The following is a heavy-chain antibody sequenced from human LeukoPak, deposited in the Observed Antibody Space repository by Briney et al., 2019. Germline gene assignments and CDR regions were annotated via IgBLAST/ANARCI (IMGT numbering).Heavy chain of an antibody. CDR2: INHSGST. J-gene: IGHJ5*02. CDR1: GGSFSAYY. Sequence: SETLSLTCAVYGGSFSAYYWSWIRQPPGKGLEWIGEINHSGSTNYNPSLKSRVTISVDTSKYHFSLNLSSVTAADTAVYYCARGGYYGSGNDFRFDPWGQGTLVTVSS. CDR3: ARGGYYGSGNDFRFDP. D-gene: IGHD3-10*01. V-gene: IGHV4-34*01.